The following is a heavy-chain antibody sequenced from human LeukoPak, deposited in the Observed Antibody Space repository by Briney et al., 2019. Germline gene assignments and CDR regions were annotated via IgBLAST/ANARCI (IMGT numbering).Heavy chain of an antibody. V-gene: IGHV4-34*01. CDR1: GGSFSGYY. CDR3: ARGSIAARNWFDP. Sequence: SETLSLTCAVYGGSFSGYYWSWIRQPPGKGLEWIGEINHSGSTNYNPSLKSRVTISVDTSKNPFSLKLSSVTAADTAVYYCARGSIAARNWFDPWGQGTLVTVSS. J-gene: IGHJ5*02. CDR2: INHSGST. D-gene: IGHD6-6*01.